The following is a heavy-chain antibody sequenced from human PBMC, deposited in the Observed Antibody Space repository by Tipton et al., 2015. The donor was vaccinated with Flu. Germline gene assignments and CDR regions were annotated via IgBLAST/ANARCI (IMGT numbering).Heavy chain of an antibody. V-gene: IGHV4-39*07. CDR3: ARDGFITMIVVVTPGAFDI. Sequence: TLSLTCTVSGGSISSGSYYWGWVRQPPGKGLEWIGSIYYSGNTYYNPSLQSRVTISIDKSKNQFFLKLTSVTAADTAVYYCARDGFITMIVVVTPGAFDIWGQGTMVTVSS. D-gene: IGHD3-22*01. J-gene: IGHJ3*02. CDR2: IYYSGNT. CDR1: GGSISSGSYY.